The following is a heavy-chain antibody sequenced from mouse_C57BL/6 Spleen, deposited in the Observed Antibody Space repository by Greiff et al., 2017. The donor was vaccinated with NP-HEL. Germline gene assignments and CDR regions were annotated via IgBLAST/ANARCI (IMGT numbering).Heavy chain of an antibody. CDR2: ISSGGSYT. J-gene: IGHJ4*01. CDR1: GFTFSSYG. D-gene: IGHD1-1*01. Sequence: EVQLVESGGDLVKPGGSLKLSCAASGFTFSSYGMSWVRQTPDKRLEWVATISSGGSYTYYPDSVKGRFTISRDNAKNTLYLQMSSLKSEDTAMYYCARHYYGGDYWGQGTSVTVSS. V-gene: IGHV5-6*01. CDR3: ARHYYGGDY.